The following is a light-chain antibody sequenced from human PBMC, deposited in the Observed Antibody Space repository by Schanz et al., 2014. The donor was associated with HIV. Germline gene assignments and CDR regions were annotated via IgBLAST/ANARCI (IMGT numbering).Light chain of an antibody. CDR3: QQYYSTPPT. Sequence: DIQMTQSPSSLSASIGDAVTLTCRASHYISSWLAWYQQKPGKAPKLLIYAASTLQSGVPSRFSGSGSGTDFTLTISSLQAEDVAVYYCQQYYSTPPTFGQGTKLEIK. J-gene: IGKJ2*01. CDR1: HYISSW. V-gene: IGKV1D-16*01. CDR2: AAS.